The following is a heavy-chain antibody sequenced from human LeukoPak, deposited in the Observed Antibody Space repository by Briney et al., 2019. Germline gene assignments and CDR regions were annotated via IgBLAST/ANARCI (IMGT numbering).Heavy chain of an antibody. Sequence: ASVKVSCKASGYTFTGYYMHWVRQAPGQGLEWMGWINPNSGGTNYAQKFQGRVTMTRDTSISTAYMELRSLRSEDTAVYYCARDLIVGEFGELPHDAFDIWGQGTMVTVSS. V-gene: IGHV1-2*02. J-gene: IGHJ3*02. CDR2: INPNSGGT. CDR1: GYTFTGYY. D-gene: IGHD3-10*01. CDR3: ARDLIVGEFGELPHDAFDI.